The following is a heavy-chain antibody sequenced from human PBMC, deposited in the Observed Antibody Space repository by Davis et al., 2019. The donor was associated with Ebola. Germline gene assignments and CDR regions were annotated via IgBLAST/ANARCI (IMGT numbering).Heavy chain of an antibody. CDR2: LNPSGGGT. Sequence: ASVKVSCKASGYTFSTYYVHWIRQAPGQGLEWMGILNPSGGGTSYAQQFQGRLAMTRDTSTSTLYMELSSLRSDDTAVYYCARGVQNDYFDYWGQGTLVTVSA. CDR3: ARGVQNDYFDY. V-gene: IGHV1-46*01. CDR1: GYTFSTYY. J-gene: IGHJ4*02.